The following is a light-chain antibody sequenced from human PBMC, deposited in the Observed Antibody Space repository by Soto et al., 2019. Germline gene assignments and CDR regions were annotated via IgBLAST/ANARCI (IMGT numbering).Light chain of an antibody. CDR2: DAS. CDR1: ESVVSN. J-gene: IGKJ1*01. V-gene: IGKV3D-15*01. Sequence: EIVLTQSPGTLSLSPGERATLSCRATESVVSNYLAWYQLKPGQAPRLLIYDASSKATGIPARFSGSGSGTEFTLTISSLQSEDFAVYYCQQYNNWPPRAFGQGTKVDIK. CDR3: QQYNNWPPRA.